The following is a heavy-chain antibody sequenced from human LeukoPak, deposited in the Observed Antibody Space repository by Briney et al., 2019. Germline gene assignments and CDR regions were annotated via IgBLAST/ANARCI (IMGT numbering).Heavy chain of an antibody. Sequence: SVKVSCKASGGTFSSYAISWVRQAPGQGLEWMGGIIPIFGTANYAQKFQGRVTITADESTSTAYMELSSLRSEDTAVYYCASTVLSYNWNSPFVYWGQGTLVTVSS. CDR2: IIPIFGTA. D-gene: IGHD1/OR15-1a*01. V-gene: IGHV1-69*13. CDR3: ASTVLSYNWNSPFVY. J-gene: IGHJ4*02. CDR1: GGTFSSYA.